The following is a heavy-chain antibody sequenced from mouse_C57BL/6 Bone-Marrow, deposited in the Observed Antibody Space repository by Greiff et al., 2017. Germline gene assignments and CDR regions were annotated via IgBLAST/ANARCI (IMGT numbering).Heavy chain of an antibody. D-gene: IGHD1-1*01. CDR3: TRQNYYGSSPPWYFDV. CDR1: GYTFTDYE. CDR2: IDPETGGT. V-gene: IGHV1-15*01. Sequence: QVQLKESGAELVRPGASVTLSCKASGYTFTDYEMHWVKQTPVHGLEWIGAIDPETGGTAYNQKFKGKAILTADKSSSTAYMELRSLTSEDSAVYYCTRQNYYGSSPPWYFDVWGTGTTVTVSS. J-gene: IGHJ1*03.